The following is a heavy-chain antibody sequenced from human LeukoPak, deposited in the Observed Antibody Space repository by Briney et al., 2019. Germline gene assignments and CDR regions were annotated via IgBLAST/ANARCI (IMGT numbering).Heavy chain of an antibody. J-gene: IGHJ4*01. V-gene: IGHV3-33*08. D-gene: IGHD4-17*01. CDR3: ARDPTTVTTGVLGY. CDR2: MWYDGRKK. CDR1: GFTVSSNY. Sequence: PGGSLRLSCAASGFTVSSNYMSWVRQAPGKGLEWVAVMWYDGRKKDYADSVKGRFIISRDNSKNTVYLQMNSLRADDTAVYYCARDPTTVTTGVLGYWGQGTLVTVSS.